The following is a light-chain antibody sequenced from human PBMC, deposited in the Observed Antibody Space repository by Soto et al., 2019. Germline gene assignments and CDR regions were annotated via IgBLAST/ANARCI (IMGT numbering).Light chain of an antibody. V-gene: IGLV2-14*01. Sequence: QSALTQPASVSGSPGQSITISCTGTSSDIGGYNYISWYQQLPGKAPKFIIYDVRNRPSGVSNRFSCSRSGNTASLTISGLQAEDEADYYCSSYTSSSTVIFGGGTKLTVL. CDR3: SSYTSSSTVI. CDR1: SSDIGGYNY. CDR2: DVR. J-gene: IGLJ2*01.